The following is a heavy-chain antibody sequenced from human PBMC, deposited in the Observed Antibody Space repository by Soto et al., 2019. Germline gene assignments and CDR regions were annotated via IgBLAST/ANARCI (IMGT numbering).Heavy chain of an antibody. J-gene: IGHJ5*02. D-gene: IGHD2-15*01. CDR2: ISYSGST. V-gene: IGHV4-59*01. Sequence: SQTLSLTCTVSGASISTFYWSCILQPPGKGLEWIGYISYSGSTNYNPSLKSRVTISFDASKNEISLQVRSATAADAAVYYCARDLKEYCSDGKCNWFDPWGQGTLVTVSS. CDR1: GASISTFY. CDR3: ARDLKEYCSDGKCNWFDP.